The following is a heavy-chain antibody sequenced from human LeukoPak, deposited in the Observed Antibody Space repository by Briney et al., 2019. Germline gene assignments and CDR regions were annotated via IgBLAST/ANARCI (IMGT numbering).Heavy chain of an antibody. CDR2: ISNDGGNR. J-gene: IGHJ4*02. D-gene: IGHD2-15*01. V-gene: IGHV3-30-3*01. Sequence: QPGGSLRPSCVASGFTSGFTFSYYAMHWVRQAPGKGLEWVAFISNDGGNRYFANSVKGRFTISRDNSKNTVYLQMNSLGAEDTAVYYCADSDGYYYDVWGQGTLVTVS. CDR1: GFTFSYYA. CDR3: ADSDGYYYDV.